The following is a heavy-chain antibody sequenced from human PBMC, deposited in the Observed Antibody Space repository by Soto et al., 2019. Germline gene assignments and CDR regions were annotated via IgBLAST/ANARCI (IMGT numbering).Heavy chain of an antibody. J-gene: IGHJ4*02. D-gene: IGHD3-10*01. CDR1: GFTFSSYW. CDR3: ARDQSFREGY. V-gene: IGHV3-7*01. Sequence: EVQLVESGGGLVQPGGSLRLSCAASGFTFSSYWMSWVRQAPGKGLEWVANINQDGSQKYYVDSVKGRFTISRDNAKNSMYLQMNSLRVEDTAVYSCARDQSFREGYWGPGTLVTVSS. CDR2: INQDGSQK.